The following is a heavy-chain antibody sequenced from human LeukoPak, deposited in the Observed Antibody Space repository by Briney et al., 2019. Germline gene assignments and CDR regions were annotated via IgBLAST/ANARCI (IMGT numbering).Heavy chain of an antibody. J-gene: IGHJ4*02. CDR2: IINSGGT. CDR3: GTSEVESTTCDY. Sequence: PSETLSLTCTVSGGSISDYQWSWIRQPAGKGLEWIGRIINSGGTNYNPSLKSRVTITVDKSKNQFSLKLSSVTAADTAVYYCGTSEVESTTCDYWGQGTLVTVSS. V-gene: IGHV4-4*07. CDR1: GGSISDYQ. D-gene: IGHD1-26*01.